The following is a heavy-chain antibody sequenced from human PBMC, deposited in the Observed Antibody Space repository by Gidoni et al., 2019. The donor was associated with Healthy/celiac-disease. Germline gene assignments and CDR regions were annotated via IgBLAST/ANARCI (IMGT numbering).Heavy chain of an antibody. Sequence: EVQLVESGGGLVQPGRSLSLSCAASGFPFDDYAMHWVRQAPGKGLEWVSGISWNSGSIGYADSVKGRFTISRDNAKNSLYLQMNSLRAEDTALYYCAKDSSGWTYYFDYWGQGTLVTVSS. CDR1: GFPFDDYA. V-gene: IGHV3-9*01. CDR2: ISWNSGSI. D-gene: IGHD6-19*01. CDR3: AKDSSGWTYYFDY. J-gene: IGHJ4*02.